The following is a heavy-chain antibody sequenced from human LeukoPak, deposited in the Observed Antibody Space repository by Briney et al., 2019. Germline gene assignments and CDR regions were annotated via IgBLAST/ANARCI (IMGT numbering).Heavy chain of an antibody. V-gene: IGHV3-20*01. D-gene: IGHD2-2*02. Sequence: GGSLRLSCAASGFVFSSYAMNWVRQAPGKGLEWVSVIDASGSNIESADSVKGRFTISRDNAKNSVYLQMNSLRSEDTAFYHCARDRCSSTSCYNTPNWFDPWGQGTLVTVSS. J-gene: IGHJ5*02. CDR3: ARDRCSSTSCYNTPNWFDP. CDR1: GFVFSSYA. CDR2: IDASGSNI.